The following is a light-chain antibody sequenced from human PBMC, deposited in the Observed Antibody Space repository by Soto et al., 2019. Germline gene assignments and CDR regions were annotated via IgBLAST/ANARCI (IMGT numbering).Light chain of an antibody. V-gene: IGKV3-15*01. CDR2: GVS. J-gene: IGKJ4*01. CDR1: QSVSSSY. CDR3: QQSNNWPPLT. Sequence: EIVMTQSPATLSVSPGERATLSCRAIQSVSSSYLAWYQQKPGQPPRLLIYGVSTRATGVPARFSGSGSETDFSLTISSLQIEDFALYYCQQSNNWPPLTFGGGTKVDI.